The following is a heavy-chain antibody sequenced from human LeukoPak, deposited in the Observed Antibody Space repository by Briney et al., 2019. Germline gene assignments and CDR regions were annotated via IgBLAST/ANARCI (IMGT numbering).Heavy chain of an antibody. V-gene: IGHV4-30-4*08. CDR3: ARDSYYYDSSGGG. CDR2: IYYSGST. Sequence: SQSLSLTCTVSGGSISSGDYYWSWIRQPPGKGLEWIGYIYYSGSTYYNPSLKSRVTISVDTSKNQFSLKLSSVTAADTAVYYCARDSYYYDSSGGGWRQGTLVTVSS. J-gene: IGHJ4*02. D-gene: IGHD3-22*01. CDR1: GGSISSGDYY.